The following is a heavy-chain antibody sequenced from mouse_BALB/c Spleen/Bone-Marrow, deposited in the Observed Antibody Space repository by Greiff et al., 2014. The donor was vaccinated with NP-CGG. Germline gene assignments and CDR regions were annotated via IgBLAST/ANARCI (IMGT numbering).Heavy chain of an antibody. CDR2: INSNGGST. CDR3: ARGYYYGYVDY. V-gene: IGHV5-6-3*01. D-gene: IGHD1-1*01. CDR1: GFTFSSYG. J-gene: IGHJ2*01. Sequence: VQLQQSGGGLVQPGGSLKLSCAASGFTFSSYGMSWVRQTPDKRLELVAIINSNGGSTYYPDSVKGRFTISRDNAKNTLYLQMSSLKSEDTAMYYCARGYYYGYVDYWGQGTTLTVSS.